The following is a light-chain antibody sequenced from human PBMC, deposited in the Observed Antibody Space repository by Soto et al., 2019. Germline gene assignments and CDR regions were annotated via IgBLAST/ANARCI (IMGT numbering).Light chain of an antibody. Sequence: IQLTQSPSSLSASVGDRVTITCRASQSISSYLNWYQQKPGKAPKLMITGASSLQSGVPSRFSGSGSGTDFTLTISSLQPEDFATYYCQQSFGNPPTFGQGTKVDI. CDR3: QQSFGNPPT. CDR2: GAS. CDR1: QSISSY. J-gene: IGKJ1*01. V-gene: IGKV1-39*01.